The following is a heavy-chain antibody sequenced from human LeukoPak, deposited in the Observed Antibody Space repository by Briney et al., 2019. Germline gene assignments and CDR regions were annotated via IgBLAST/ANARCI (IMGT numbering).Heavy chain of an antibody. Sequence: PGGSLRLSCAASGFTFRSYSMNWVRQAPGKGLEWVSVIYSGGSTYYADSVKGRFTISRDNSKNTLYLQMNSLRAEDTAVYYCACRPVDGDYWGQGTLVTASS. CDR3: ACRPVDGDY. J-gene: IGHJ4*02. D-gene: IGHD5-24*01. V-gene: IGHV3-53*01. CDR2: IYSGGST. CDR1: GFTFRSYS.